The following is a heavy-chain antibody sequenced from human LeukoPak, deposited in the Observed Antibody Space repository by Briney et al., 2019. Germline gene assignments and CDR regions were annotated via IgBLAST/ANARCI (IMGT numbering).Heavy chain of an antibody. CDR2: INHSGST. J-gene: IGHJ4*02. CDR1: GGSFSGYY. CDR3: ATYGGSDY. D-gene: IGHD4/OR15-4a*01. V-gene: IGHV4-34*01. Sequence: SETLSLTCAVYGGSFSGYYRSWIRQPPGKGLEWIGEINHSGSTNYNPSLKSRVTISVDTSKNQFSLKLSSVTAADTAVYYCATYGGSDYWGQGTLVTVSS.